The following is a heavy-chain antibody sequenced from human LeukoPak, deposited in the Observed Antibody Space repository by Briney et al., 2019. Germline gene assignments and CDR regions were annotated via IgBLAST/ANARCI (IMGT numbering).Heavy chain of an antibody. CDR3: AKVKFGGNYYGSGSYFDY. J-gene: IGHJ4*02. CDR2: ISGSAGSA. Sequence: GGSLRLSCAASGFTFSTYSMNWVRQAPGKGLEWVSAISGSAGSAYSADSVKGRFTISRDNSKNTLYLQMNSLGVEDTAVYYCAKVKFGGNYYGSGSYFDYWGQGTLVTVSS. D-gene: IGHD3-10*01. CDR1: GFTFSTYS. V-gene: IGHV3-23*01.